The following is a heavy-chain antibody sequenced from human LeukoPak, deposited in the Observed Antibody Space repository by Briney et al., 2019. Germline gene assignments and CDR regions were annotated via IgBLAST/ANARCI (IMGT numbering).Heavy chain of an antibody. CDR3: ARDWQLPSGPDVFDI. D-gene: IGHD1-1*01. CDR2: ITAYDGDT. V-gene: IGHV1-18*01. J-gene: IGHJ3*02. CDR1: GFSFPSYG. Sequence: ASVKVSCKASGFSFPSYGISWVCQAPGQGLEWIGWITAYDGDTNYAEKFQGRVTMATDTSTSTASMELWSLRSDDTAVYYCARDWQLPSGPDVFDIWGQGTVVTVSS.